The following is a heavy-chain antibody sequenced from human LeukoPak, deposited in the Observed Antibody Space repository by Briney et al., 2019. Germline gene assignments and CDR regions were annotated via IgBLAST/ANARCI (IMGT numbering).Heavy chain of an antibody. V-gene: IGHV4-59*11. Sequence: PWETLSLTCTVSGGTISRHYWSWIRQPPGKGLEWIAYIDYSGSTNYNPSLKSRLTISLDASNNQFSLKLSSVTAADTALYYCARDRRRDRLHAFDIWGQGTMVTVSS. J-gene: IGHJ3*02. CDR1: GGTISRHY. D-gene: IGHD1-26*01. CDR3: ARDRRRDRLHAFDI. CDR2: IDYSGST.